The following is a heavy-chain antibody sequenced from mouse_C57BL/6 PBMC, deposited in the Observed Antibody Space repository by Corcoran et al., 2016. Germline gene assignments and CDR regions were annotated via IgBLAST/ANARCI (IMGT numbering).Heavy chain of an antibody. V-gene: IGHV1-26*01. CDR1: GYTFTDYY. D-gene: IGHD1-1*01. Sequence: EVQLQQSGPELVKPGASVKISCKASGYTFTDYYMNWVKQSHGESLEWIGDINPNNGGTSYNQKFKGKATFTVDKSSSTAYMELRSLTSEDSAVYYCARDYYGSSPFAYWGQGTLVTVSA. CDR2: INPNNGGT. CDR3: ARDYYGSSPFAY. J-gene: IGHJ3*01.